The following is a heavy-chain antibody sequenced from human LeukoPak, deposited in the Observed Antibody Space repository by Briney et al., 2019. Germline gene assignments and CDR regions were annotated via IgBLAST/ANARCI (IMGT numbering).Heavy chain of an antibody. CDR2: IIPIFGTA. Sequence: ASVKVSCKASGGTFSSYAISWVRQAPGQGLEWMGGIIPIFGTANYAQKFQGRVTMTRDASMNTVYMELSSLRSEDTAVYFCARATLSDYYFNYWGQGTLVTVSS. V-gene: IGHV1-69*05. CDR3: ARATLSDYYFNY. J-gene: IGHJ4*02. CDR1: GGTFSSYA.